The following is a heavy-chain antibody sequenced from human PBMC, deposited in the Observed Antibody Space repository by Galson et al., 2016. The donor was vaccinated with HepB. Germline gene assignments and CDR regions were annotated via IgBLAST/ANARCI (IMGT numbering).Heavy chain of an antibody. J-gene: IGHJ3*02. CDR1: GYTFTTDE. CDR3: ARGRGNSVAFDI. Sequence: KVSCKASGYTFTTDEINWVRQATGQGLEWMGWMNPRSGNTGYAQEFQGRVTMTRNTSISTAYMDLSSLRSEDTAVYYCARGRGNSVAFDIWGPGTMVTVSS. D-gene: IGHD4-23*01. CDR2: MNPRSGNT. V-gene: IGHV1-8*01.